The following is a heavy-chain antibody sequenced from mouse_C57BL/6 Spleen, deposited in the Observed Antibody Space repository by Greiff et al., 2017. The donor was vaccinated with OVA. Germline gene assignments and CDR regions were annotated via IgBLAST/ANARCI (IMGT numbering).Heavy chain of an antibody. J-gene: IGHJ2*01. Sequence: QVQLQQPGAELVKPGASVKLSCKASGYTFTSYWMHWVKQRPGQGLEWIGMIHPNSGSTDYNEKFKSKATLTVDKSSSTAYMQLSSLTSEDSAVYYCARADDYSYYFDYWGQGTTLTVSS. CDR3: ARADDYSYYFDY. D-gene: IGHD2-4*01. CDR1: GYTFTSYW. V-gene: IGHV1-64*01. CDR2: IHPNSGST.